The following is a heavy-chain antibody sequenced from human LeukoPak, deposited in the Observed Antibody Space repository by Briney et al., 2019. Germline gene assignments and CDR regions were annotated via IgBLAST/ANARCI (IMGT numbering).Heavy chain of an antibody. V-gene: IGHV4-4*07. CDR3: ARALPNGSPIPPNGFDP. D-gene: IGHD3-10*01. CDR2: IYTSGST. CDR1: GGSISSYY. J-gene: IGHJ5*02. Sequence: SETLSLTCTVSGGSISSYYWSWIRQPAGKGLEWIGRIYTSGSTNYNPSLKSRVTMSVGTSKNQFSLKLSSVTAADTAVYYCARALPNGSPIPPNGFDPWAREPWSPSPQ.